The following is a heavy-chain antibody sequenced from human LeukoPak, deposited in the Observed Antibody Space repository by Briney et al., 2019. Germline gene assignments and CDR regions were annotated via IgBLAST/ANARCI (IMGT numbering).Heavy chain of an antibody. J-gene: IGHJ3*02. D-gene: IGHD2-2*01. CDR3: AKDIVVVPAAKGDAFDI. CDR1: GFTVSSNY. V-gene: IGHV3-53*01. CDR2: IYSGGST. Sequence: PGGSLRLSCAASGFTVSSNYMSWVRQAPGKGLEWVSVIYSGGSTYYADSVKGRFTISRDNSKNTLYLQMNSLRAEDTAVYYCAKDIVVVPAAKGDAFDIWGQGTMVTVSS.